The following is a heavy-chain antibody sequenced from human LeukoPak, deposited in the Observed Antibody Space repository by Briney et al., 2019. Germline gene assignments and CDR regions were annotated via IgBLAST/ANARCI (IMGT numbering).Heavy chain of an antibody. CDR2: IWYDGSNK. V-gene: IGHV3-33*01. CDR1: GFTFSSYG. CDR3: ARERIVVVVAATPPAYYYYGMDV. Sequence: GGSLRLSCAASGFTFSSYGMHWVRKAPGKGLEWVAVIWYDGSNKYYADSVKGRFTISRDNSKNTLYLQMNSLRAEDTAVYYCARERIVVVVAATPPAYYYYGMDVWGKGTTVTVSS. J-gene: IGHJ6*04. D-gene: IGHD2-15*01.